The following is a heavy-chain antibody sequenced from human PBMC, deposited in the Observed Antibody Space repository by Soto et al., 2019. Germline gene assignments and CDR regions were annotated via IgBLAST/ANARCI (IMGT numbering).Heavy chain of an antibody. V-gene: IGHV2-26*01. CDR3: ARMDGDYNYYAMDV. CDR1: GFSLSNPRMG. J-gene: IGHJ6*01. Sequence: KESGPVLVNPTETLTLTCTVSGFSLSNPRMGVSWIRQPPGKPLEWLAHFFSDAERSYSASMQSRLTMSTDTSGSQVVLTMTNMDPVDTATYFCARMDGDYNYYAMDVW. CDR2: FFSDAER. D-gene: IGHD4-17*01.